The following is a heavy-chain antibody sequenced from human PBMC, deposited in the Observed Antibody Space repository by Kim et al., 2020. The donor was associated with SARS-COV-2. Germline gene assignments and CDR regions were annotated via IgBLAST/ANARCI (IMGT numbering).Heavy chain of an antibody. CDR3: ASHSSGYVYGAFDI. J-gene: IGHJ3*02. V-gene: IGHV4-39*01. D-gene: IGHD3-22*01. Sequence: SETLSLTCTVSGGSISSSSYYWGWIRQPPGKGLEWIGSIYYSGSTYYNPSLKSRVTISVDTSKNQFSLKLSSVTAADTAVYYCASHSSGYVYGAFDIWGQGTMVTVSS. CDR1: GGSISSSSYY. CDR2: IYYSGST.